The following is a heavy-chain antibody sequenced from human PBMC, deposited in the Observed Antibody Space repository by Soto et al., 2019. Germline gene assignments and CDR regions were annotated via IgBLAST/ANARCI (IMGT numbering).Heavy chain of an antibody. Sequence: VGSLRLSCAASGFTFSSYSMNWVRQAPGKGLEWVSSISSSSSYIYYADSVKGRFTISRDNAKNSLYLQMNSLRAEDTAVYYCARELIVVVPAASYYYYYGMDVWGQGTTVTVSS. V-gene: IGHV3-21*01. CDR1: GFTFSSYS. CDR3: ARELIVVVPAASYYYYYGMDV. J-gene: IGHJ6*02. D-gene: IGHD2-2*01. CDR2: ISSSSSYI.